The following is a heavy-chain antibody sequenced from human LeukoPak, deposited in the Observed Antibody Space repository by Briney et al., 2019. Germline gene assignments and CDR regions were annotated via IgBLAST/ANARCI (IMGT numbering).Heavy chain of an antibody. V-gene: IGHV1-69*05. CDR3: ARSRHYDFWSGYYLRAYYYYYMDV. CDR1: GGTFSSYA. CDR2: IIPIFGTA. J-gene: IGHJ6*03. Sequence: GASVKVSCKASGGTFSSYAISWVRQAPGQGLEWMGGIIPIFGTANYAQKFQGRVTITTDESTSTAYMELSSLGSEDTAVYYCARSRHYDFWSGYYLRAYYYYYMDVWGKGTTVTVSS. D-gene: IGHD3-3*01.